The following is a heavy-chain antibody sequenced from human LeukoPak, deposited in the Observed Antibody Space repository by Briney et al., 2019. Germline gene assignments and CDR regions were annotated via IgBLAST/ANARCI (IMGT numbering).Heavy chain of an antibody. J-gene: IGHJ4*02. Sequence: GGSLRLSCSASGFTFSNYAMHWVRQAPGEGLEYVSSINTVGHMTYYADSVKGRFTISRDNSKNTLYLQMNSLRAEDTAVYYCARDTDYLDYWGQGTLVTVSS. CDR1: GFTFSNYA. CDR3: ARDTDYLDY. CDR2: INTVGHMT. V-gene: IGHV3-64*04. D-gene: IGHD4-11*01.